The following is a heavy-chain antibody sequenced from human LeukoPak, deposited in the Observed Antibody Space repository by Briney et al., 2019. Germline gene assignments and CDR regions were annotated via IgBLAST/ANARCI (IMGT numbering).Heavy chain of an antibody. CDR1: GFTFSNYS. J-gene: IGHJ6*03. Sequence: GGSLRLSCAASGFTFSNYSMNWVRQAPAKGLEWVSYISSSSRTIYYADSVKGRFTISRDNAKNSLYLQMNSLRAEDTAVYYCARIYVGYYYMDVWGKGTTVTVSS. CDR3: ARIYVGYYYMDV. CDR2: ISSSSRTI. V-gene: IGHV3-48*04. D-gene: IGHD5/OR15-5a*01.